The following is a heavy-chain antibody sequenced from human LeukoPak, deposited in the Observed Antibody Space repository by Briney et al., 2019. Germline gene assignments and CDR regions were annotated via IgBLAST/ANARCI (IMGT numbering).Heavy chain of an antibody. CDR1: GLTFSSYV. D-gene: IGHD6-13*01. J-gene: IGHJ4*02. CDR2: ISGSGGNT. V-gene: IGHV3-23*01. Sequence: PGGSLRLSCAASGLTFSSYVMSWVRQAPGKGLEWVSAISGSGGNTYYADSVKGRFTISRDNSKNTLYLQMNSLRAEDTAVYYCAKLAAAGGGYWGQGTLVTVSS. CDR3: AKLAAAGGGY.